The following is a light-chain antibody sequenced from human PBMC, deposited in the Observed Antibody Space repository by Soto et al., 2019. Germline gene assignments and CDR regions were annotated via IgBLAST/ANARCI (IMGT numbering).Light chain of an antibody. CDR1: QSVSSTY. Sequence: EVVLTQSPGTLSLSPGERATLSCRASQSVSSTYLIWYQQKPGQAPRLLIYGASSRATGVPDRFSGGGSGTDFTLTISRLEPEDFAVYYCQQRSNWPITFGQGTRLEIK. V-gene: IGKV3D-20*02. J-gene: IGKJ5*01. CDR3: QQRSNWPIT. CDR2: GAS.